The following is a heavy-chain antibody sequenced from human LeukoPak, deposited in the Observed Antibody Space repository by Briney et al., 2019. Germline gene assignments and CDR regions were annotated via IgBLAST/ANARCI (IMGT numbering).Heavy chain of an antibody. CDR2: ISAYNGNT. CDR3: ARDRSTAVAGQGGY. J-gene: IGHJ4*02. Sequence: ASVKVSGMASGYTFTSYGISWVRQAPGQGLEWMGWISAYNGNTNYAQKLQGRVTMTTDTSTSTAYMELRSLRSDDTAVYYCARDRSTAVAGQGGYWGQGTLVTVSS. CDR1: GYTFTSYG. V-gene: IGHV1-18*01. D-gene: IGHD6-19*01.